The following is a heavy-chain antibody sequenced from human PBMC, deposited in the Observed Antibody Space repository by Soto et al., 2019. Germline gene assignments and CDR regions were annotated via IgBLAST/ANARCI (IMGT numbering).Heavy chain of an antibody. J-gene: IGHJ5*02. D-gene: IGHD1-1*01. Sequence: QVQLQQWGAGLLKPSETLSLTCAVYDGSLSDDYYTWTRQSPGKGLEWIGEIHPSGSTYYNPFLKTRVTLAQDTSKKQFSLNLISVTAADTGEYDCSRGNDAYKGGRTWGQGTLVTVSS. CDR3: SRGNDAYKGGRT. CDR1: DGSLSDDY. V-gene: IGHV4-34*02. CDR2: IHPSGST.